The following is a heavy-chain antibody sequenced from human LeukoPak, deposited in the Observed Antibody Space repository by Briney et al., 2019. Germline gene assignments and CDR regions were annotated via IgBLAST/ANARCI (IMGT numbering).Heavy chain of an antibody. J-gene: IGHJ4*02. CDR3: ARDLGYSYGSWIDY. D-gene: IGHD5-18*01. CDR1: GGSISSSNW. Sequence: SETLSLTCAVSGGSISSSNWWSWVRQPPGKGLEWIGEIYHSGSTNYNPSLKSRVTISVDKSKNQFPLKLSSVTAADTAVYCARDLGYSYGSWIDYWGQGTLVTVSS. CDR2: IYHSGST. V-gene: IGHV4-4*02.